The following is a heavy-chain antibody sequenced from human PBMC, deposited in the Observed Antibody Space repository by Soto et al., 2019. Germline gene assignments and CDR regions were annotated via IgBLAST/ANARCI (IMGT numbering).Heavy chain of an antibody. CDR1: GFDFGSFG. V-gene: IGHV1-58*02. CDR3: SADHPHMAMGWPV. J-gene: IGHJ6*02. CDR2: TVVVSGST. D-gene: IGHD1-26*01. Sequence: ASVKVSCKASGFDFGSFGIQFLRQTRGRGLEWIGWTVVVSGSTNYARHFQGRVAISRDMSSSTAYLDLYDLKSDDTAVYFCSADHPHMAMGWPVWGQGTTVTVSS.